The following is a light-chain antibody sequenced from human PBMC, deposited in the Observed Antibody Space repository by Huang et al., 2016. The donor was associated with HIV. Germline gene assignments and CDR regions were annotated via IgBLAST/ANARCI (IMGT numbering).Light chain of an antibody. CDR3: QQSYTATWT. J-gene: IGKJ1*01. CDR2: ATS. CDR1: QNISTY. V-gene: IGKV1-39*01. Sequence: DIQMTQSPSSLSASVGDRVTITCRASQNISTYLNWYQQKPGKAPKRLIYATSSLQRGVPSRFSGSGSGPDFTLTISSLQPEDFATYYCQQSYTATWTFGQGTKVEIE.